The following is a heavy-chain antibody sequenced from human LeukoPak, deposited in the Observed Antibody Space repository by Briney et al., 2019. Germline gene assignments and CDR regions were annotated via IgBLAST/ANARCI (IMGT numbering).Heavy chain of an antibody. V-gene: IGHV3-23*01. CDR2: IGSSGGGI. Sequence: GGSLRLSCAASGFTFSTYTMYWVRHPPGEGLEWVSIIGSSGGGIHYADSVKGRFTISRDNSKNALYLQMNSLRVEDTAVYYCAIDPNWGTHSWGQGVLVTVSS. D-gene: IGHD7-27*01. J-gene: IGHJ4*02. CDR1: GFTFSTYT. CDR3: AIDPNWGTHS.